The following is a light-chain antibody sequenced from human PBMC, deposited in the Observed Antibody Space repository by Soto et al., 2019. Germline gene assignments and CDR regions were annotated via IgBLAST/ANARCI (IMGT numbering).Light chain of an antibody. CDR1: SSDVGGYNY. CDR3: SSYAGSNNVV. J-gene: IGLJ2*01. Sequence: QSALTQPPSASGSPGQSVTISCTGTSSDVGGYNYVSWYQQHPGKAPKLMIYEVSKRPSGVPDRFSCSKSGNTASLTVSGLQAEDEADYYCSSYAGSNNVVFGGGTQLTVL. V-gene: IGLV2-8*01. CDR2: EVS.